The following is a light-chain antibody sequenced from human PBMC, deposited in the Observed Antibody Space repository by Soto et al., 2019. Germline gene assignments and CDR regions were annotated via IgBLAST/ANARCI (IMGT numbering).Light chain of an antibody. V-gene: IGLV2-8*01. CDR3: SSYAGSNNLV. CDR2: EVS. J-gene: IGLJ2*01. Sequence: QPVLTQPPSASGSPGQSVAISCTGTSSDVGGYDYVSWYQHHPGKAPQLMIYEVSKRPSGVPDRFSGSKSGNTASLTVSGLQAEDEADYYCSSYAGSNNLVFGGGTKLTVL. CDR1: SSDVGGYDY.